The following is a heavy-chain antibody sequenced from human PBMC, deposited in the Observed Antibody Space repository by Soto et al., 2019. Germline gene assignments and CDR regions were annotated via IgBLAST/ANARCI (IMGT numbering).Heavy chain of an antibody. J-gene: IGHJ6*02. D-gene: IGHD1-26*01. CDR3: TRVGGSVSGMDV. V-gene: IGHV3-74*01. Sequence: PGGSLRLSCAASGFTFSIYWMHWVRQAPGKGPGWVSRIDNAGSSARYADSVKGRFTISRDNAKNTVYLQMNSLRAEDTAVYYCTRVGGSVSGMDVWGQGTTVTVSS. CDR2: IDNAGSSA. CDR1: GFTFSIYW.